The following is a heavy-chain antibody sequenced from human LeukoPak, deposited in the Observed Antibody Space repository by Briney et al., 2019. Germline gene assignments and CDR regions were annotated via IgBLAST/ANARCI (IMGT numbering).Heavy chain of an antibody. D-gene: IGHD1-14*01. CDR2: IYYSGST. Sequence: GSLRLSCAASGFTFSSYSTNWVRQAPGKGLEWIGSIYYSGSTYYNPSLKSRVTISVDTSKNQFSLKLSSVTAADTAVYYCARDLGTPYYFDYWGQGTLVTVSS. CDR1: GFTFSSYS. CDR3: ARDLGTPYYFDY. V-gene: IGHV4-39*07. J-gene: IGHJ4*02.